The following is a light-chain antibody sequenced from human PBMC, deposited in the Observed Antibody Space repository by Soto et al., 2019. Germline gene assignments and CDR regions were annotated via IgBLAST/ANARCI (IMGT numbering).Light chain of an antibody. CDR3: LQYNDWPRT. CDR2: GAS. Sequence: EIVMTQSPATLSVSPGERATLSCRASQSVSSNLAWYQQKPGQAPRLLIYGASTRATGVPARFSGSGSGTEFTLTISSLQSEDFAVYYCLQYNDWPRTFGQGTNVEI. J-gene: IGKJ1*01. V-gene: IGKV3-15*01. CDR1: QSVSSN.